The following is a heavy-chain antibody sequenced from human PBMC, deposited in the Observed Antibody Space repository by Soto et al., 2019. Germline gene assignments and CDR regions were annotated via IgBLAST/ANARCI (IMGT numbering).Heavy chain of an antibody. J-gene: IGHJ4*02. CDR3: ARSCGGPSDF. CDR1: GYTFTSYG. Sequence: ASVKVSCKASGYTFTSYGISWVRQAPGQGLEWMGWISAYNGNTNYAQKLQGRVTMTTDTSTSTAYMEMNTLRVEDTAVYYRARSCGGPSDFWGQGTLVTVSS. CDR2: ISAYNGNT. V-gene: IGHV1-18*01. D-gene: IGHD2-21*01.